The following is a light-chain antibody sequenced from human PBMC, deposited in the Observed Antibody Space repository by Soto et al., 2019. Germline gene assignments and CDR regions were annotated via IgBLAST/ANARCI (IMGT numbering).Light chain of an antibody. Sequence: QSVLTQPPSVSAAPGQTVTISCSGSSSNIGNNYVSWYQQLPGTAPKLLIYDNNERPSGIPDRFPGSKSGTSATLGITGLQTGDEADYYCGTWDSSLSSVVFGGGTKVTVL. CDR3: GTWDSSLSSVV. J-gene: IGLJ2*01. CDR2: DNN. CDR1: SSNIGNNY. V-gene: IGLV1-51*01.